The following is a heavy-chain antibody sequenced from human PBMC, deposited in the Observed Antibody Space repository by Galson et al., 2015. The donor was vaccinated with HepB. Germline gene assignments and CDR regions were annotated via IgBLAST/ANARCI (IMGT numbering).Heavy chain of an antibody. V-gene: IGHV3-7*03. CDR2: IKQDGSEK. D-gene: IGHD3-3*01. J-gene: IGHJ4*02. CDR3: ARAGGETYYDFWSGYYN. Sequence: SCKVSGYTLTELSMHWVRQAPGKGLEWVANIKQDGSEKYYVDSVKGRFTISRDNAKNSLYLQMNSLRAEDTAVYYCARAGGETYYDFWSGYYNWGQGTRVTVSS. CDR1: GYTLTELS.